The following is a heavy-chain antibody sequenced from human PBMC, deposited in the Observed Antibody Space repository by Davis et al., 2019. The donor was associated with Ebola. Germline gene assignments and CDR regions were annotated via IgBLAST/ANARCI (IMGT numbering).Heavy chain of an antibody. Sequence: ASVKVSCKASGYTFTGYYIHWVRQAPGQGLEWMGRINPNSGGTNYAQKFQGRVTMTRDTSISTAYMELSRLRSDDTAVYYCARGEDCTSASCSTYWGQGTLVTVSS. V-gene: IGHV1-2*06. CDR2: INPNSGGT. CDR1: GYTFTGYY. D-gene: IGHD2-2*01. J-gene: IGHJ4*02. CDR3: ARGEDCTSASCSTY.